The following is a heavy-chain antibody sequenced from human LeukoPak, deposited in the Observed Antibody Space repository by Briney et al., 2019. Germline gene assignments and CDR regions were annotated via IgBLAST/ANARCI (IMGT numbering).Heavy chain of an antibody. J-gene: IGHJ3*02. CDR3: ARHHLAVGGGDAFDI. CDR2: IYYSGST. D-gene: IGHD6-19*01. V-gene: IGHV4-59*08. CDR1: GGSISSYY. Sequence: KPSETLSLTCTVSGGSISSYYWSWIRQPPGKGLEWIGYIYYSGSTNYNPSLKSRVTISVDTSKNQFSLKLSSVTAADTAVYYCARHHLAVGGGDAFDIWGQGTMVTVSS.